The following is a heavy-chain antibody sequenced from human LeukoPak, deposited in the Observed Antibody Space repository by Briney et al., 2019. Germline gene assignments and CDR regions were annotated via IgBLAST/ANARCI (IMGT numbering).Heavy chain of an antibody. CDR2: ISAYNGNT. CDR1: GYTFTSYG. V-gene: IGHV1-18*01. CDR3: ARTGSSGSGYSASPGSTDY. J-gene: IGHJ4*02. D-gene: IGHD3-22*01. Sequence: ASVKVSCKASGYTFTSYGISWVRQAPGQGLEWMGWISAYNGNTNYAQRLQGRVTMTTDTSTSTAYMELRSLRSDDTAVYYCARTGSSGSGYSASPGSTDYWGQGTLVTVSS.